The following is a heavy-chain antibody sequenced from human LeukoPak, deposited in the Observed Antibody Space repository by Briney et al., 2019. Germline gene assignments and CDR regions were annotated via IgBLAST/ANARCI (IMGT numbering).Heavy chain of an antibody. CDR3: ARMRDIVVVPAAYFDY. Sequence: SETLSLTCTVSGGSISSYYWSWIRQPPGKGLEWFGYIYYSGSTNYNPSLKSRVTISVDTSKNQFSLKLSSVTAADTAVYYCARMRDIVVVPAAYFDYWGQGTLVTVSS. CDR1: GGSISSYY. D-gene: IGHD2-2*01. V-gene: IGHV4-59*08. CDR2: IYYSGST. J-gene: IGHJ4*02.